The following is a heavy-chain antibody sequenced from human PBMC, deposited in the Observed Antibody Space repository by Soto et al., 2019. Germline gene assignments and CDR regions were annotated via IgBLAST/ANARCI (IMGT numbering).Heavy chain of an antibody. CDR1: GYSISSGYY. D-gene: IGHD2-15*01. J-gene: IGHJ4*02. Sequence: TSETPSLTCAVSGYSISSGYYWGWIRQPPGKGLEWIGSIYHSGSTYYNPSLKSRVTISVDTSKNQFSLKLSSVTAADTAVYYCARDGAGYCSGGSCYPIDYWGQGTLVTVSS. CDR2: IYHSGST. V-gene: IGHV4-38-2*02. CDR3: ARDGAGYCSGGSCYPIDY.